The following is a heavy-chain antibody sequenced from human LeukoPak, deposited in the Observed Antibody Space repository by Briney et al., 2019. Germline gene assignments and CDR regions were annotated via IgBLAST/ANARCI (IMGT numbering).Heavy chain of an antibody. D-gene: IGHD3-10*01. V-gene: IGHV3-23*01. Sequence: GGSLRLSCAASGFTFSSYAMSWVRQAPGKGLEWVSTISGSGGSTYYADSVKGRFTISRDNSKNTLYLQMNSLRAEDTAVYYCAKGFYYPSYYFDYWGQGTLVTVFS. CDR2: ISGSGGST. CDR3: AKGFYYPSYYFDY. J-gene: IGHJ4*02. CDR1: GFTFSSYA.